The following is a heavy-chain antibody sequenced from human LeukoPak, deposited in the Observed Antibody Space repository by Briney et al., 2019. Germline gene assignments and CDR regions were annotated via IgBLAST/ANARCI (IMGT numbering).Heavy chain of an antibody. J-gene: IGHJ4*02. CDR2: MSPYGGNT. CDR1: GYAFTTSD. D-gene: IGHD3/OR15-3a*01. Sequence: ASVKVSCKASGYAFTTSDISWVRQATGQGLEWMGWMSPYGGNTRYAQKFQARITMTRNTSASTAYMELSSLTSEDTAVYYCARGGSFGLKANLDSWGQGSLVTVSS. CDR3: ARGGSFGLKANLDS. V-gene: IGHV1-8*01.